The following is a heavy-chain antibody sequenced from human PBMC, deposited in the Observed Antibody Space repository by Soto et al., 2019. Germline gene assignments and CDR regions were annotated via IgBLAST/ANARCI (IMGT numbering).Heavy chain of an antibody. V-gene: IGHV4-39*01. Sequence: ASETLSLTCTVSGGSISSSSYYWGWIRQPPGKGLEWIGSIYYSGSTYYSPSLKSRVTISVDTSKNQFSLKLSSVTAADTAVYYCARHRTYYYGSGSYYFPNWFDPWGQGTLVTVSS. CDR1: GGSISSSSYY. J-gene: IGHJ5*02. CDR2: IYYSGST. CDR3: ARHRTYYYGSGSYYFPNWFDP. D-gene: IGHD3-10*01.